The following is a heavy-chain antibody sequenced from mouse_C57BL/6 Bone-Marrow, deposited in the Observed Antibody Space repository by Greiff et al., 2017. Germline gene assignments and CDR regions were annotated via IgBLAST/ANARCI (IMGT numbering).Heavy chain of an antibody. J-gene: IGHJ1*03. CDR1: GYSFTSYG. V-gene: IGHV1-81*01. CDR2: IYPRSGNT. D-gene: IGHD2-2*01. CDR3: ARSRSTMVEYWYFDV. Sequence: VQLQQSGAELARPGASVKLSCKASGYSFTSYGISWVKQRTGQGLEWIGEIYPRSGNTYYNEKFKGKATLTADKSSSTAYMELRSLTSEDSAVYFCARSRSTMVEYWYFDVWGTGTTVTVSS.